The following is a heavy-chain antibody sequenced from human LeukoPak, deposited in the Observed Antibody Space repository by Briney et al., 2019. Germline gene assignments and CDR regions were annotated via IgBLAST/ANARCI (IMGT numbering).Heavy chain of an antibody. CDR3: AKGTNGDFLDSFAY. CDR2: TRWNSGSI. J-gene: IGHJ4*02. D-gene: IGHD4-17*01. V-gene: IGHV3-9*01. Sequence: GGSLRLSCAASGFTFDDFAMHWVRPAPGKGLEWVSGTRWNSGSIDYADSVKGRFTISRDNAKNSLYLQMNSQGAEDAALYFCAKGTNGDFLDSFAYWGQGILVTVSS. CDR1: GFTFDDFA.